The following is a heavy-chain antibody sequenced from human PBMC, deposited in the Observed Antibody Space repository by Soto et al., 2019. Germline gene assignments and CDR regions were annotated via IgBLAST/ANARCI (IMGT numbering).Heavy chain of an antibody. CDR1: GGTFSSYT. D-gene: IGHD2-2*01. J-gene: IGHJ4*02. V-gene: IGHV1-69*02. CDR3: AREYCSSTSCYKHFDY. Sequence: QVQLVQSGAEVKKPGSSVKVSCKASGGTFSSYTISWVRQAPGQGLEWMGRIIPILGIANYAQKFQGRVTITEDKSTSRAYMELSSLRSEDTAVYYCAREYCSSTSCYKHFDYWGQGTLVTVSS. CDR2: IIPILGIA.